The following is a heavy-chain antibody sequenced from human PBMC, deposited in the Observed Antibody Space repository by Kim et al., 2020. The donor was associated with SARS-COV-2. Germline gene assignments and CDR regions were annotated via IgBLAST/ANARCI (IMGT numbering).Heavy chain of an antibody. D-gene: IGHD3-16*01. V-gene: IGHV1-69*13. CDR3: ASRPPLGERYYGMDV. CDR2: IIPIFGTA. Sequence: SVKVSCKASGGTFSSYAISWVRQAPGQGLEWMGGIIPIFGTANYAQKFQGRVTITADESTSTAYMELSSLRSEDTAVYYCASRPPLGERYYGMDVWGQGTTVTVSS. CDR1: GGTFSSYA. J-gene: IGHJ6*02.